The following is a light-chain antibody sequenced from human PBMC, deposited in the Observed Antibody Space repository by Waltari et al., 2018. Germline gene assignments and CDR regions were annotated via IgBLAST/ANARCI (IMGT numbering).Light chain of an antibody. CDR1: QTVYSSY. Sequence: EIVLTQSPGTLSLSPGDRATLSCRASQTVYSSYLAWYQQKLGQAPRLLIYGVSQRATGIPDRFSGSGSGTDFTLTISRLEPEDFAVYYCQHFGSSRLTFGGGTKVEI. CDR2: GVS. CDR3: QHFGSSRLT. J-gene: IGKJ4*01. V-gene: IGKV3-20*01.